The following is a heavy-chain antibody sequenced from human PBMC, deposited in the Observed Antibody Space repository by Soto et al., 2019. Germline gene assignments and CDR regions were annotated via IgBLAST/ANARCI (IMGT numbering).Heavy chain of an antibody. J-gene: IGHJ6*02. V-gene: IGHV3-33*01. D-gene: IGHD6-19*01. Sequence: AGGSLRLSCAASGFTFSSYGMHWVRQAPGKGLEWVAVIWYDGSNKYYADSVKGRFTISRDNSKNTLYLQMNSLRAEDTAVYYCARDKLGYSSGPMDVWGQGTTVTVSS. CDR3: ARDKLGYSSGPMDV. CDR1: GFTFSSYG. CDR2: IWYDGSNK.